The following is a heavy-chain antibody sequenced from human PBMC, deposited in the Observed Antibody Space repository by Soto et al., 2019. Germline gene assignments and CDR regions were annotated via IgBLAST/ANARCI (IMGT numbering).Heavy chain of an antibody. CDR3: ARENYFDY. V-gene: IGHV3-7*01. Sequence: PGGSLRLSCAASGFTFSSYAMHWVRQAPGKGLEWVANIKPDGSDKYYVDSVKGRFTISRDNAKNSLYLQMNSLRAEDTAVYYCARENYFDYWGPGTLVTVSS. J-gene: IGHJ4*02. CDR1: GFTFSSYA. CDR2: IKPDGSDK.